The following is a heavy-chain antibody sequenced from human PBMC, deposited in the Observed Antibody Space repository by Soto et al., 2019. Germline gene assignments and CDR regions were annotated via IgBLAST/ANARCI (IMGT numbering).Heavy chain of an antibody. CDR2: ISRSGGTI. CDR1: GFTFSTYS. V-gene: IGHV3-48*02. D-gene: IGHD6-19*01. CDR3: ARSLPFIAVADHFDN. J-gene: IGHJ4*02. Sequence: GGSLRLSCAASGFTFSTYSMNWVRQAPGRGLEWVSYISRSGGTIYYADSVKGRFTVSRDNDKNSLYLQMNSLRDEDTAVYYCARSLPFIAVADHFDNWGQGTLVTVSS.